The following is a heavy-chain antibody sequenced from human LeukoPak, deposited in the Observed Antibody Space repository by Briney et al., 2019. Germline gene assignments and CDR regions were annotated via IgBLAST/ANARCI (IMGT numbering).Heavy chain of an antibody. CDR2: INPNSRCT. Sequence: ASVRVSCKASGYTFTGYYMHWVRQAPGQGLEWRGWINPNSRCTNYAQKFQVRVTMTRDTSISTAYMALSRLRSDDTAVYYCSRARKDYGGNSNAFDIWGQGTMVTVSS. J-gene: IGHJ3*02. D-gene: IGHD4-23*01. CDR3: SRARKDYGGNSNAFDI. CDR1: GYTFTGYY. V-gene: IGHV1-2*02.